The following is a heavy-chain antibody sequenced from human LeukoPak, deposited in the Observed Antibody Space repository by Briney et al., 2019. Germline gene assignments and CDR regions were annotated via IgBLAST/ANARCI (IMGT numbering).Heavy chain of an antibody. Sequence: SETLSLTCTVSGGSISSSSYCWGWIRQPPGRGLEWIGSSSCRGSTYDNPSLKSRVTISVDTSKSHFSLKLTSVTAADTAVYYCARFRLYGSGSTWGYWGQGTLVTVSS. J-gene: IGHJ4*02. V-gene: IGHV4-39*02. D-gene: IGHD3-10*01. CDR3: ARFRLYGSGSTWGY. CDR1: GGSISSSSYC. CDR2: SSCRGST.